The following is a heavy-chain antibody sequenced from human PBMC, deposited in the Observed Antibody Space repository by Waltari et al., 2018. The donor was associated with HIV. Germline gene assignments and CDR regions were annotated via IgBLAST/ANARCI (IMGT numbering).Heavy chain of an antibody. CDR3: ARDQTTWYDSSGAADS. CDR2: IYPKSGDT. V-gene: IGHV1-2*02. D-gene: IGHD2-15*01. J-gene: IGHJ4*02. Sequence: QVQLVQSGAEVKKAGASVTVSCRASGYTFSDYYLHWVRQAPGQGLEGMGWIYPKSGDTNYAQQFQDRLTLTRDTSIATAYMELTSLDSDDTAMYFCARDQTTWYDSSGAADSWGQGTLVSVSS. CDR1: GYTFSDYY.